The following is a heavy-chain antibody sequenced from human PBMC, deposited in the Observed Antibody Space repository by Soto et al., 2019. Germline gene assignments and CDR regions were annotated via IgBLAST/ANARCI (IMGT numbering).Heavy chain of an antibody. Sequence: SETLSLTCAVYGGSFSGYYWSWIRQPPGKGLEWIGEINHSGSTNYNPSLKSRVTISVDTSKTQFSLKLSSVTAADTAVYYCARGKRHPQSILEWLLEYYYYGMDVWGQGTTVTVSS. CDR3: ARGKRHPQSILEWLLEYYYYGMDV. V-gene: IGHV4-34*01. D-gene: IGHD3-3*01. CDR2: INHSGST. J-gene: IGHJ6*02. CDR1: GGSFSGYY.